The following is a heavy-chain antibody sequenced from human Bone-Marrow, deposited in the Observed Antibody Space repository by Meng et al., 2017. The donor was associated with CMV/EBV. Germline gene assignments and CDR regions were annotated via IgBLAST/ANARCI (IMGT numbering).Heavy chain of an antibody. CDR1: GYTFTSYY. Sequence: ASVKVSCKASGYTFTSYYMHWVRQAPGQGLEWMGIINPSGGSTSYAQKFQGRVTITTDESTSTAYMELSSLRSEDTAVYYCARYGIAAAGMGGDYYYGMDVWGQGTTVTVSS. J-gene: IGHJ6*02. D-gene: IGHD6-13*01. V-gene: IGHV1-46*01. CDR3: ARYGIAAAGMGGDYYYGMDV. CDR2: INPSGGST.